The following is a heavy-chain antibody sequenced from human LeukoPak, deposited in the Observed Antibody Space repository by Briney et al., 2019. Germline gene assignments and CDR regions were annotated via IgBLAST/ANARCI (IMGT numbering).Heavy chain of an antibody. V-gene: IGHV1-69*05. CDR1: GGTFSSYA. CDR2: IIPIFGTA. CDR3: ARDRRAGFLEWLPCC. J-gene: IGHJ4*02. Sequence: ASVKVSCKASGGTFSSYAISWVRQAPGQGLEWMGRIIPIFGTANYAQKFQGRVTITTDESTSTAYMELSSLRSEDTAVYYCARDRRAGFLEWLPCCWGQGTLVTVSS. D-gene: IGHD3-3*01.